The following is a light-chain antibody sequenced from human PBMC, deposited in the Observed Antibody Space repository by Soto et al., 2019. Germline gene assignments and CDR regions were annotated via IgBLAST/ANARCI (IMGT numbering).Light chain of an antibody. CDR3: AAWDDSLSGSYV. V-gene: IGLV1-44*01. J-gene: IGLJ1*01. CDR1: ISNIGGNT. Sequence: QSALTQPPSASGTPGQRVTISCSGSISNIGGNTVNWYQQLPGTPPKLLMYSTNQRPSGVPDRFSGSKSGTSASLAISGLRSEDEADYYCAAWDDSLSGSYVFGTGTKVTVL. CDR2: STN.